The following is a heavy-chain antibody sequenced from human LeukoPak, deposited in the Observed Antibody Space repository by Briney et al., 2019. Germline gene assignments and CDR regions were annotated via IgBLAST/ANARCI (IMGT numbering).Heavy chain of an antibody. CDR3: ARESYGDFYFDY. CDR2: ISKDGSIT. D-gene: IGHD4-17*01. J-gene: IGHJ4*02. CDR1: RFTFSSDS. V-gene: IGHV3-30*04. Sequence: AGGSLILSCAASRFTFSSDSMHWVRQAPGKGLEWVALISKDGSITFYADSVKGRFTISRDNSKNTLYLQINSLRTEDTSVYFCARESYGDFYFDYWGQGTLVTVSS.